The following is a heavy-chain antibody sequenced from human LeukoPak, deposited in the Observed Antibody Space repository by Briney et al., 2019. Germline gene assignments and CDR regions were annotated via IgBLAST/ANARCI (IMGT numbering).Heavy chain of an antibody. V-gene: IGHV3-66*02. CDR3: ARDPGGYCSSTSCPLPYYFDY. CDR2: MYSGGST. J-gene: IGHJ4*02. CDR1: GFTVSSNY. Sequence: PGGSLRLSCAASGFTVSSNYMSWVRQAPGKGLEWVSVMYSGGSTYYADSVKGRFTISRDNSKNTLFLQMNSLRAEDTAVYYCARDPGGYCSSTSCPLPYYFDYWGQGTLVTVSS. D-gene: IGHD2-2*01.